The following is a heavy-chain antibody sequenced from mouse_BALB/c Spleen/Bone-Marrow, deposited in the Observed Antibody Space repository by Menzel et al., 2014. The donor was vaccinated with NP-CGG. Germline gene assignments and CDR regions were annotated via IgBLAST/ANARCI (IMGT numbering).Heavy chain of an antibody. CDR1: GYTFSGDY. V-gene: IGHV1S81*02. Sequence: QVQLKQSGAELVKPGASVKLSCKASGYTFSGDYMYWVKQRPGQGLEWIGEINPSNGGTNFNEKFKSKATLTVDKSSSTAYMQLSSLTSEDSAVYYCTRSRRAMDYWGQGTSVTVSS. CDR2: INPSNGGT. D-gene: IGHD2-12*01. J-gene: IGHJ4*01. CDR3: TRSRRAMDY.